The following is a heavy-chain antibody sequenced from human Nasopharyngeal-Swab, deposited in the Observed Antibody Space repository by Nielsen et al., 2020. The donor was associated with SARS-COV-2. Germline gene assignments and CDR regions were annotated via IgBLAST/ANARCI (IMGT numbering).Heavy chain of an antibody. V-gene: IGHV3-9*01. J-gene: IGHJ3*02. CDR3: AKATVTHDAFDI. CDR1: GFTFDDYA. Sequence: SPKISCAASGFTFDDYAMHWVRQAPGKGLEWVSGISWNSGSIGYADSVKGRFTISRDNAKNSLYLQMNSLRAEDTALYYCAKATVTHDAFDIWGQGTMVTVSS. D-gene: IGHD4-17*01. CDR2: ISWNSGSI.